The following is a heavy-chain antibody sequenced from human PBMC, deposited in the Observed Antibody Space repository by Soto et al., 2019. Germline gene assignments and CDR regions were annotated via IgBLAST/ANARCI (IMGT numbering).Heavy chain of an antibody. D-gene: IGHD3-22*01. J-gene: IGHJ3*02. CDR1: GGTFSSYA. CDR2: IIPIFGTA. CDR3: ARDRRGITMIVVVTPGAFDI. Sequence: ASVKVSCKASGGTFSSYAISWVRQATGQGLEWMGGIIPIFGTANYAQKFQGRVTITADKSTSTAYMELSSLRSEDTAVYYCARDRRGITMIVVVTPGAFDIWGQGTMVTVSS. V-gene: IGHV1-69*06.